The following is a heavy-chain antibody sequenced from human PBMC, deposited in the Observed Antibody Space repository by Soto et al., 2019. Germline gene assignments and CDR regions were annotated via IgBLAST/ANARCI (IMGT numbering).Heavy chain of an antibody. CDR2: IYYSGST. CDR3: ARDRQLVPYYFDY. CDR1: GGSISSGDYY. V-gene: IGHV4-30-4*01. D-gene: IGHD6-13*01. Sequence: SETLSLTCTVSGGSISSGDYYWSWIRQPPGKGLEWIGYIYYSGSTYYNPSLKSRVTISVDTSKNQFSLKLSSVTAADTAVYYCARDRQLVPYYFDYWGQGTLVTVSS. J-gene: IGHJ4*02.